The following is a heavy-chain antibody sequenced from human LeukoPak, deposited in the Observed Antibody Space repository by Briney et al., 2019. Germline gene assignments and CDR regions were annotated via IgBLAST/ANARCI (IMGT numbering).Heavy chain of an antibody. CDR2: IYHSGST. Sequence: SETLSLTCTVSGYSISSGYYWGWIRQPPGKGLEWIGSIYHSGSTYYNPSLKSRVTISVDTSKNQFSLKLSSVTAADTAVYYCARDLGDSSGYSYFDYWGQGTLVTVSS. D-gene: IGHD3-22*01. J-gene: IGHJ4*02. V-gene: IGHV4-38-2*02. CDR3: ARDLGDSSGYSYFDY. CDR1: GYSISSGYY.